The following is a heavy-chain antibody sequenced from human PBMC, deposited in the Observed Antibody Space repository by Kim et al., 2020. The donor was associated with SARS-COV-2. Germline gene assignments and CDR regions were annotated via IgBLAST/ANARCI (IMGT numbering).Heavy chain of an antibody. Sequence: SETLSLTCTVSGGSISSSSYYWGWIRQPPGKGLEWIGSIYYSGSTYYNPSLKSRVTISVDTSKNQFSLKLSSVTTADTAVYYCARQGFWSGYYRDYWGQGTLVTVSS. CDR3: ARQGFWSGYYRDY. V-gene: IGHV4-39*01. CDR2: IYYSGST. D-gene: IGHD3-3*01. CDR1: GGSISSSSYY. J-gene: IGHJ4*02.